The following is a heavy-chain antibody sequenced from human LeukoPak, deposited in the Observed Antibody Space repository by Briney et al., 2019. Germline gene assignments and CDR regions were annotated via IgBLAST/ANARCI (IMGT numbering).Heavy chain of an antibody. V-gene: IGHV4-59*01. Sequence: PSETLSLTCTVSGXSISSYYWSWIRQPPGKGLEWIGYIYYSGSTNYNPSLKSRVTISVDTSKNQFSLKLSSVTAADTAVYYCARATQYYYDSSGYYFFSPQTYSYGMDVWGQGTTVTVSS. CDR1: GXSISSYY. CDR2: IYYSGST. D-gene: IGHD3-22*01. CDR3: ARATQYYYDSSGYYFFSPQTYSYGMDV. J-gene: IGHJ6*02.